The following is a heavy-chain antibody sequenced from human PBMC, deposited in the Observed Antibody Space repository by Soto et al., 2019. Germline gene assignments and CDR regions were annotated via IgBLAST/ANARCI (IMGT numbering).Heavy chain of an antibody. D-gene: IGHD2-15*01. V-gene: IGHV1-18*04. CDR1: GYTFTSYG. CDR3: ARVGYCSGGSCFKRTYYYYGMDV. Sequence: ASVKVSCKASGYTFTSYGISWVRQAPGQGLEWMGWISAYNGNTNYAQKPQGRVTMTTDTSTSTAYMELRSLRSDDTAVYYCARVGYCSGGSCFKRTYYYYGMDVWGQGTTVTVSS. J-gene: IGHJ6*02. CDR2: ISAYNGNT.